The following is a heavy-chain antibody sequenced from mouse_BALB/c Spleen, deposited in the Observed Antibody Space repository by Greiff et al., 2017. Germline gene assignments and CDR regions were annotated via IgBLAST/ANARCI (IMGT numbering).Heavy chain of an antibody. D-gene: IGHD2-1*01. CDR3: ASHYGNYFAY. CDR1: GYSFTGYY. V-gene: IGHV1-31*01. Sequence: VQLQQSGPELVKPGASVKISCKASGYSFTGYYMHWVKQSHVKSLEWIGRINPYNGATSYNQNFKDKASLTVDKSSSTAYMELHSLTSEDSAVYYCASHYGNYFAYWGQGTLVTVSA. CDR2: INPYNGAT. J-gene: IGHJ3*01.